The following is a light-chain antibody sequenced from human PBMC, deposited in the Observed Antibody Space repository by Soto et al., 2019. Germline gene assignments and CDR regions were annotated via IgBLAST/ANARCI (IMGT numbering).Light chain of an antibody. Sequence: QSVLTRPPSASGSPGQSGTISFTGTSSDVGGYNYVSWYQHHPGNAPKLMIYEVNKRTSGVPDRFSGSKSGNTASLTVSGLQAEDEADYYCSSYAGSNTPYVFGTGTKVTVL. CDR3: SSYAGSNTPYV. CDR2: EVN. J-gene: IGLJ1*01. CDR1: SSDVGGYNY. V-gene: IGLV2-8*01.